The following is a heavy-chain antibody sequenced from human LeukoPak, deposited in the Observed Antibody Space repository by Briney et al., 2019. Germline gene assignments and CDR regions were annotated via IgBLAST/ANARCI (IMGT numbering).Heavy chain of an antibody. CDR1: GFTFSSYA. CDR3: ARETGSAVGSTDFDY. V-gene: IGHV3-23*01. D-gene: IGHD4-17*01. CDR2: ISGSGGST. Sequence: GGSLRLSCAASGFTFSSYAMSWVRQAPGKGLEWVSGISGSGGSTYYADSVKGRFTVSRDNSKNTLYLQMSSLRAEDTAVYYCARETGSAVGSTDFDYWGQGTLVTVSS. J-gene: IGHJ4*02.